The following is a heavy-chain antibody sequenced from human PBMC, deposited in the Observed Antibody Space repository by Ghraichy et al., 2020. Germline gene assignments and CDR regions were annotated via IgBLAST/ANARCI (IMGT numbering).Heavy chain of an antibody. V-gene: IGHV3-21*01. Sequence: ETLSLTCEASGFTFSSYSMNWVRQAPGKGLEWVSSISYSPTYIYYADSVKGRFTISRDNAKNSLYLQMNSLRAEDTAVYYCARPWGYSYGSEFYYYGMDVWGQGTTVTVSS. D-gene: IGHD5-18*01. J-gene: IGHJ6*02. CDR3: ARPWGYSYGSEFYYYGMDV. CDR1: GFTFSSYS. CDR2: ISYSPTYI.